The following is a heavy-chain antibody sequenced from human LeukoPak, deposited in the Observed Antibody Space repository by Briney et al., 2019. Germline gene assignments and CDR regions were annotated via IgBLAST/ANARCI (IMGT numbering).Heavy chain of an antibody. Sequence: GGSLRLSCAASGFTFSSYAMSWVRQAPGKGLGWVSDINGSGGKTYYADSVKGRFTISRDNSKNTLYLQMNSLTAEDSAVYYCAKGAQWLALGECDYWGQGTLVTVSS. V-gene: IGHV3-23*01. CDR1: GFTFSSYA. J-gene: IGHJ4*02. CDR2: INGSGGKT. CDR3: AKGAQWLALGECDY. D-gene: IGHD6-19*01.